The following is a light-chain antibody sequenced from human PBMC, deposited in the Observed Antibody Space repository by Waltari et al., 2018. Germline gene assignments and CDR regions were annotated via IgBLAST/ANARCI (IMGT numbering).Light chain of an antibody. J-gene: IGKJ1*01. V-gene: IGKV4-1*01. Sequence: SLVSRSHIKNFLARYQQKPGHSPKLLIHWAATRESGVPDRFSGSGSGTDFTLTISTLQGEDVAVYFCQQYDSTPPTFGQGTKVDIK. CDR1: SLVSRSHIKNF. CDR3: QQYDSTPPT. CDR2: WAA.